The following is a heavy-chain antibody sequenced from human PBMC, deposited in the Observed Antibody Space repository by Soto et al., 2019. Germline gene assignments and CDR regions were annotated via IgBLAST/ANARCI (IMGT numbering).Heavy chain of an antibody. J-gene: IGHJ5*02. CDR1: GYTFTSYD. Sequence: GASVKVSCKASGYTFTSYDINWVRQATGQGLEWMGWMNPNSGNTGYAQKFQGRVTMTRNTSISTAYMELSSLRSEDTAVYYCATWPVDTAMDPYNWFDPWGQGTLVTVSS. D-gene: IGHD5-18*01. V-gene: IGHV1-8*01. CDR2: MNPNSGNT. CDR3: ATWPVDTAMDPYNWFDP.